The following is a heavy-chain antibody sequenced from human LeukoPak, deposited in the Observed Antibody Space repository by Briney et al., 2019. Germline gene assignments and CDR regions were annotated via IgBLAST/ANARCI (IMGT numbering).Heavy chain of an antibody. CDR1: GFTFSNYA. J-gene: IGHJ4*02. CDR2: ITGSGGNT. CDR3: AKWGDYDVLSGYYVSDY. V-gene: IGHV3-23*01. Sequence: GGSLRLSCAASGFTFSNYAMSWVRQAPGKGLEWVSAITGSGGNTYYADSVKGRFTISRDNSKVTVFLQMNSLRAEDTAVYYCAKWGDYDVLSGYYVSDYWGQGTLVTVSS. D-gene: IGHD3-9*01.